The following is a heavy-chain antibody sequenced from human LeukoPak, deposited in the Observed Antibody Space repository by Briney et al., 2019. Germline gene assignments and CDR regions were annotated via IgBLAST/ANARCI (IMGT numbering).Heavy chain of an antibody. D-gene: IGHD6-19*01. Sequence: SETLSLTCTVSGGSIRSSSYYWGWIRQPPGKGLEWIGSIYYSGNTYYNPSLKSRVTISVDTSKNQLSLKLSSVTAADTAVYYCARDRVAVAVTGGGYWGQGTLVTVSS. CDR3: ARDRVAVAVTGGGY. J-gene: IGHJ4*02. CDR2: IYYSGNT. V-gene: IGHV4-39*07. CDR1: GGSIRSSSYY.